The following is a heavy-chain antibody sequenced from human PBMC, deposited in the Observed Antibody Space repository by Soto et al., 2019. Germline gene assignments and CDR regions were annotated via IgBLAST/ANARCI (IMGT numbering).Heavy chain of an antibody. D-gene: IGHD4-4*01. Sequence: PGGSLRLSCAASGFMFSDYYMSWIRQAPGKGLEWVSYISTSGDIIYYADSVKGRFTISRDNAKNSLYLQMNSLRADDTAVYCCARETVPPWFDPWGQGTLVTVSS. CDR1: GFMFSDYY. J-gene: IGHJ5*02. CDR2: ISTSGDII. V-gene: IGHV3-11*01. CDR3: ARETVPPWFDP.